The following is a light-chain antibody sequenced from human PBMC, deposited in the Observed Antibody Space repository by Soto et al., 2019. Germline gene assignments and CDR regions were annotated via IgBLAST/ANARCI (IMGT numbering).Light chain of an antibody. V-gene: IGKV1-13*02. Sequence: AIQVTQSPSSLSASVGDRVTITCRASQGISSALAWYQHKSGNAPKSLVYDASNLESGVPSRFSGSGSGTDFTLTISSLQAEDFATYYCQQFNSYPLTFGGGTKVDIK. CDR3: QQFNSYPLT. CDR1: QGISSA. CDR2: DAS. J-gene: IGKJ4*01.